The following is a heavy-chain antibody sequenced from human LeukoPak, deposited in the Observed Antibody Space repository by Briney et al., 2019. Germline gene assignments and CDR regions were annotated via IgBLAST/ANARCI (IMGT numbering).Heavy chain of an antibody. CDR3: AREAQGSGSNWFDP. D-gene: IGHD3-10*01. CDR2: ISAYNGNT. J-gene: IGHJ5*02. Sequence: ASVKVSCKASGYTFTSYGISWVRQAPGQGLEWMGWISAYNGNTNYAQKPQGRVTMTTDTSTSTAYMELRSLRSEDTAVYYCAREAQGSGSNWFDPWGQGTLVTVSS. V-gene: IGHV1-18*01. CDR1: GYTFTSYG.